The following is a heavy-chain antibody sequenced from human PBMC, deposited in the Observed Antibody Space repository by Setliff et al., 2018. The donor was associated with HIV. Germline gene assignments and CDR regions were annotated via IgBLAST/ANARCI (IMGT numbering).Heavy chain of an antibody. CDR2: IKQDGSEK. V-gene: IGHV3-7*01. Sequence: GSLRLSCAASGFSFGDHAMTWVRQAPGKGLEWVANIKQDGSEKYYVDSVKGRFTISRDNAKNSLYLQMNSLRAEDTAVYYCAGSRGYFVQADWGQGTLVTVSS. D-gene: IGHD3-22*01. CDR1: GFSFGDHA. J-gene: IGHJ4*02. CDR3: AGSRGYFVQAD.